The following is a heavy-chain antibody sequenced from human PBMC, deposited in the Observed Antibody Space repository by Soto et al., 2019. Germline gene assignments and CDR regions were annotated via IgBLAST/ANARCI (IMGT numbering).Heavy chain of an antibody. J-gene: IGHJ6*02. Sequence: ASVKVSCKASGYSFTTYSIINWVRQAPGQGLEWMGWISARNGDTHFAQNLQDRVSMTTDTSTNTAYMELRSLRSDDTAVYYCARCLTGGAYFDGVDVWGQGTAVSVSS. CDR2: ISARNGDT. V-gene: IGHV1-18*01. CDR1: GYSFTTYS. D-gene: IGHD1-1*01. CDR3: ARCLTGGAYFDGVDV.